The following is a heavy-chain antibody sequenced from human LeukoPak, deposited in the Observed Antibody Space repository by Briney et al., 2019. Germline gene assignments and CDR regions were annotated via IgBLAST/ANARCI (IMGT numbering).Heavy chain of an antibody. Sequence: GGSLRLSCAASGFTFSSDAMHWVRQAPGKGLEYVSAISSNGGSTYYANSVKGRFTISRDNSKNTLYLQMGSLRAEDMAVYYCARTRSYYYGSGSYMDVWGKGTTVTVSS. J-gene: IGHJ6*03. CDR1: GFTFSSDA. CDR3: ARTRSYYYGSGSYMDV. V-gene: IGHV3-64*01. D-gene: IGHD3-10*01. CDR2: ISSNGGST.